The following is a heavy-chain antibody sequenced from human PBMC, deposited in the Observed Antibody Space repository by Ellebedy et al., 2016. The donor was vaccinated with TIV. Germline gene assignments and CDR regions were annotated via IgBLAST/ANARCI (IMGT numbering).Heavy chain of an antibody. CDR1: GFSSSDYY. CDR3: ARIGSGRSFYGMDV. Sequence: GGSLRLXXAASGFSSSDYYMSWIRQAPGKGLEWVSYISDSGSMIHYADSVKGRFTISRDNSKDSLYLQMNNLRAEDTAVYYRARIGSGRSFYGMDVWGQGTTVTVSS. D-gene: IGHD6-19*01. J-gene: IGHJ6*02. CDR2: ISDSGSMI. V-gene: IGHV3-11*01.